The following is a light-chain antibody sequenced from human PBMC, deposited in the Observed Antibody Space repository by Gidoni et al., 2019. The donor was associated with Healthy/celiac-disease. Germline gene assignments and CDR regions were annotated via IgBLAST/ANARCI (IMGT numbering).Light chain of an antibody. Sequence: EIVLTQSPATLSLSPGERATLYCRASQSVSSYLAWYQQKPSQAPRLLIYDASNRATGIPARFSGSGSGTDFTLTISSLEPEDFAVYYCQQRSNWPLTFXGXTKVEIK. V-gene: IGKV3-11*01. CDR3: QQRSNWPLT. CDR2: DAS. CDR1: QSVSSY. J-gene: IGKJ4*01.